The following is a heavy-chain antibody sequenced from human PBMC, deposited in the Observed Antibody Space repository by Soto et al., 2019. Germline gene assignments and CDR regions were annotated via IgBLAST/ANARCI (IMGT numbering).Heavy chain of an antibody. D-gene: IGHD5-12*01. CDR2: IYDSGSS. J-gene: IGHJ4*02. Sequence: LSLTCTVSGASISSGDYFWSWIRQSPGKGLEWIGYIYDSGSSYYNPSLQSRVTMSVDTSKNQFSLKLSSVTAADTAVYYCAREKGYISGPKKFDYWGQGTLVTVSS. V-gene: IGHV4-30-4*01. CDR3: AREKGYISGPKKFDY. CDR1: GASISSGDYF.